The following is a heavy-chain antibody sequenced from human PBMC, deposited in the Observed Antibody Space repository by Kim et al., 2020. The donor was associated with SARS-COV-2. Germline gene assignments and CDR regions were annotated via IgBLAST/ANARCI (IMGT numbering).Heavy chain of an antibody. V-gene: IGHV3-74*01. Sequence: GGSLRLSCAASRFTFTNYWMHWVCQAPGKGLVWVSRINSDESSKNYAESVKGRFTVSRDNAENTMYLQIYSLRAEDTAVYYCAIGSGLLGDAFDYWGQGT. J-gene: IGHJ4*02. CDR2: INSDESSK. CDR1: RFTFTNYW. D-gene: IGHD2-15*01. CDR3: AIGSGLLGDAFDY.